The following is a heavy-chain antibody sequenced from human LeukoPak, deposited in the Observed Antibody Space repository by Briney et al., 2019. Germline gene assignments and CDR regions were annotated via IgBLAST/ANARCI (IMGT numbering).Heavy chain of an antibody. V-gene: IGHV4-39*07. D-gene: IGHD3-22*01. Sequence: PSETLSLTCTVSGGSISSSSYYWGWIRQPPGKGLEWIGNIYYSGSTYYNPSLRSRVTISVDTSKNQFSLKLSSVTAADTAVYYCARVPLNYDSSGDLYEGWYFDYWGQGTLVTVSS. CDR1: GGSISSSSYY. J-gene: IGHJ4*02. CDR2: IYYSGST. CDR3: ARVPLNYDSSGDLYEGWYFDY.